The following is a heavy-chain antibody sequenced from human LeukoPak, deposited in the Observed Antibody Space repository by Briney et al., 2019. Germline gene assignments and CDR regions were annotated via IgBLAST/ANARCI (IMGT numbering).Heavy chain of an antibody. V-gene: IGHV3-30*02. J-gene: IGHJ3*02. D-gene: IGHD1-26*01. CDR1: GFTFSSYG. CDR2: IRYDGSNK. CDR3: AKLNRIVGAFGAFDI. Sequence: PGGSLRLSCAASGFTFSSYGMHWVRQAPGKGLEWVAFIRYDGSNKYYADSVKDRFTISRDNSKNTLYLQMNSLRAEDTAVYYCAKLNRIVGAFGAFDIWGQGTMVTVSS.